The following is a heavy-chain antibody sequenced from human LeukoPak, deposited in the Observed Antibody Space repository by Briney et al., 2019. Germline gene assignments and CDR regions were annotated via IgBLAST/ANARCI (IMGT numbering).Heavy chain of an antibody. V-gene: IGHV1-3*01. CDR3: ARDDNDILISYLGY. J-gene: IGHJ4*02. CDR2: INAGNGNT. CDR1: GYTFTSYA. D-gene: IGHD3-9*01. Sequence: ASVKVSCKASGYTFTSYAMHWVRQAPGQRLEWMGWINAGNGNTKYSQEFQGRVTITRDTSTSTVYMELSSLRSEDTAVYYCARDDNDILISYLGYWGQGTLVTVSS.